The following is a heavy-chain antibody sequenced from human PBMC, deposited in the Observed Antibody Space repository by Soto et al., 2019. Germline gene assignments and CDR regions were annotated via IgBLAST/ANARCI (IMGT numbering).Heavy chain of an antibody. D-gene: IGHD3-10*01. CDR1: GFTFSDYY. CDR2: ISSSGSTI. Sequence: QVQLVESGGGLVKPGGSLRLSCAASGFTFSDYYMSWIRQAPGKGLEWVSYISSSGSTIYYADSVKGRFTISRDNAKNSLYLQMNSLRAEDTAVYYCSRTMVRGVMTLQHYYYMDVWGKGTTVTVSS. J-gene: IGHJ6*03. V-gene: IGHV3-11*01. CDR3: SRTMVRGVMTLQHYYYMDV.